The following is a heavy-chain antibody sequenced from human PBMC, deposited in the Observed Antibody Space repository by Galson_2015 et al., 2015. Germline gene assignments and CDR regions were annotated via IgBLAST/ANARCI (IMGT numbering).Heavy chain of an antibody. CDR2: ISYDGSNK. V-gene: IGHV3-30-3*01. J-gene: IGHJ4*02. CDR1: GFTFSSYA. Sequence: SLRLSCAASGFTFSSYAMHWVRQAPGKGLEWVAVISYDGSNKYYADSVKGRFTISRDNSKNTLYLRMNSLRAEDTAVYYCARAPTIWVAALDYWGQGTLVTVSS. D-gene: IGHD2-15*01. CDR3: ARAPTIWVAALDY.